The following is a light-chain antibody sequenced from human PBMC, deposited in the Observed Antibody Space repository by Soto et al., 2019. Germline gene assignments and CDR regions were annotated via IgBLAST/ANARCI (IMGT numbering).Light chain of an antibody. J-gene: IGKJ2*01. Sequence: EIVLTQSPGTLSLSPGERATLSCRASQSVSSSSLAWYQQNPGQAPRLLIYAASRRASGLPGWFSGSGSGTDFDLAIYRHESEDCAVDYCQQYVGAPPLYTFGQETKLEIK. CDR3: QQYVGAPPLYT. CDR1: QSVSSSS. CDR2: AAS. V-gene: IGKV3-20*01.